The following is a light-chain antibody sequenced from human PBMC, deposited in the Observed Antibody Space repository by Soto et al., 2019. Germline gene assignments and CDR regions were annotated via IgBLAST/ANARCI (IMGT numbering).Light chain of an antibody. CDR1: QTITNH. CDR3: QQSYSFPRT. J-gene: IGKJ1*01. Sequence: DIQMTQSPSSLSASVGDRVTITCRASQTITNHLNWYQQKPGKAPKLLIYAASTFQSGVPSRFTGGGSGTDFTLTISNLQPEDFATYYCQQSYSFPRTFGQGTKVEI. V-gene: IGKV1-39*01. CDR2: AAS.